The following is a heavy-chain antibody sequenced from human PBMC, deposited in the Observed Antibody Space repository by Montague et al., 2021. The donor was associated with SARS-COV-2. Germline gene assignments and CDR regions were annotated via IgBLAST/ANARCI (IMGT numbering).Heavy chain of an antibody. D-gene: IGHD2-2*01. J-gene: IGHJ6*03. CDR1: GGSFSGYY. CDR3: ARARQDVVVPALGIGAYYYYYYMDV. Sequence: SETLSLTCAVYGGSFSGYYWSWIRQPPGKGLEWIGEINRSGSTXXXPSXXXRVTISVDTSKNQFSLKLSSVTAADTAVYYCARARQDVVVPALGIGAYYYYYYMDVWGKGTTVTVSS. V-gene: IGHV4-34*01. CDR2: INRSGST.